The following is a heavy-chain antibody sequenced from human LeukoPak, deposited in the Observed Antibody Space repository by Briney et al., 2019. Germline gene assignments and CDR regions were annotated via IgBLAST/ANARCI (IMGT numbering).Heavy chain of an antibody. CDR2: ISYDGSNK. D-gene: IGHD6-13*01. Sequence: GGSLRLSCAASGFTFSSYGMHWVRQAPGKGLEWVAVISYDGSNKYYADSVKGRFTISRDNSKNTLYLQMNSLRAEDTAVYYCAKLYSSSWYGTDYWGQGTLVTVSS. V-gene: IGHV3-30*18. CDR3: AKLYSSSWYGTDY. CDR1: GFTFSSYG. J-gene: IGHJ4*02.